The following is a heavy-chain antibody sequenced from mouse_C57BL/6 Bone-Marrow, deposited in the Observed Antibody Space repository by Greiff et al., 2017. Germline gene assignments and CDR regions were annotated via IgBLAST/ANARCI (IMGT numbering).Heavy chain of an antibody. D-gene: IGHD1-1*01. J-gene: IGHJ2*01. CDR3: ALCNYSRRYWFRP. Sequence: VQLQQPGAELVKPGVSVKVSCKASGYTFTSYWMHWVKQRPGQGLEWIGRIHPSDSDTNYNQKFKGKATLTVDKSSSTAYMQLSSLTSEDSAVYYCALCNYSRRYWFRPWGQGTTLTVSS. V-gene: IGHV1-74*01. CDR1: GYTFTSYW. CDR2: IHPSDSDT.